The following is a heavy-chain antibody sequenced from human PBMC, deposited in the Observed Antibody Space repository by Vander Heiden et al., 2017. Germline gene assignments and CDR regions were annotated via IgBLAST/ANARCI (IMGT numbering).Heavy chain of an antibody. Sequence: QVQRRQSGPGLVKPSQTLSRTCTVSGGSMNRGGYYWSWIRQHPWKGLEWIGYIYYSGSTYYNPSLKSRVTISVDTSKNQFSLKLSSVTAADTAVYYCARGPPFRAFDIWGRGTMVTVSS. CDR1: GGSMNRGGYY. CDR2: IYYSGST. V-gene: IGHV4-31*03. CDR3: ARGPPFRAFDI. J-gene: IGHJ3*02.